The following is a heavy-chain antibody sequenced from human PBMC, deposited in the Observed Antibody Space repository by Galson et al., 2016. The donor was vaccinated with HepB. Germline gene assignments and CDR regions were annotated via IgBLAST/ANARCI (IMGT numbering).Heavy chain of an antibody. CDR2: VYHSGTT. CDR3: ARERVDLGVGGKVYGMDV. D-gene: IGHD3-16*01. J-gene: IGHJ6*02. CDR1: GGSISSAVHY. Sequence: TLSLTCTVSGGSISSAVHYWIWLRQHPGEALEWIGYVYHSGTTYYNPSLKSRVIMSVDTSKNQFSLNLSSVTAADTAVYYCARERVDLGVGGKVYGMDVWGQGITVTVSS. V-gene: IGHV4-31*03.